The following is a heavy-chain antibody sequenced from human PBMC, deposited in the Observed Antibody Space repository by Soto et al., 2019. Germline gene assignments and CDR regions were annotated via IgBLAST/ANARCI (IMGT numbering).Heavy chain of an antibody. V-gene: IGHV1-18*01. CDR3: ARHPVVAAENDY. D-gene: IGHD2-15*01. Sequence: GASVQVSFMASGSTFTRYGISWVRQAPGQGLEWMGWISADNGNTNYAQKLQGRVTISVDTSKNQFSLKLSSVTAADTAVYYCARHPVVAAENDYWGQGTLVTVSS. CDR2: ISADNGNT. J-gene: IGHJ4*02. CDR1: GSTFTRYG.